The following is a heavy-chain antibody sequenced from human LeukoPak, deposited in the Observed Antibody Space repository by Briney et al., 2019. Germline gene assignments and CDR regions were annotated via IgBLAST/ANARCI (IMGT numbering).Heavy chain of an antibody. CDR1: GYTFTGYY. Sequence: ASVKVSCKASGYTFTGYYIHWVRQPPGQGLEWMGWINPNNGGTNYAQNFQGRVTMTRDMSIRTAYMELSRLRSDDTAVYYCARGSSASGGGPYYFDYWGQGTLVTVSS. J-gene: IGHJ4*02. CDR2: INPNNGGT. CDR3: ARGSSASGGGPYYFDY. D-gene: IGHD2-15*01. V-gene: IGHV1-2*02.